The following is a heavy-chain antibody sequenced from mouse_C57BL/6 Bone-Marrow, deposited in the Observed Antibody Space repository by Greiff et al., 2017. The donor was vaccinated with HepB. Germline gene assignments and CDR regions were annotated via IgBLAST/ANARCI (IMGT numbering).Heavy chain of an antibody. J-gene: IGHJ2*01. D-gene: IGHD1-1*01. CDR1: GYAFTNYL. CDR2: INPGSGGT. Sequence: VQLQQSGAELVRPGTSVKVSCKASGYAFTNYLIEWVKQRPGQGLEWIGVINPGSGGTNYNEKFKGKATLTTDKSSSTNYMQLSRLTSEDSAVYFCARRYYGSSYYFDYWGQGTTLTVSS. CDR3: ARRYYGSSYYFDY. V-gene: IGHV1-54*01.